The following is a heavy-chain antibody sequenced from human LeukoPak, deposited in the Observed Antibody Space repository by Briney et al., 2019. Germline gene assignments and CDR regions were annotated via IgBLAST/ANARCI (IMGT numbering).Heavy chain of an antibody. CDR2: INPNSGGT. CDR1: GYTFTDYY. V-gene: IGHV1-2*02. CDR3: ARGPDSSGYYGSPVVLDY. D-gene: IGHD3-22*01. J-gene: IGHJ4*02. Sequence: GASVKVSCKASGYTFTDYYMHWVRQAPGQGLEWMGWINPNSGGTKYVQKFQGRVTVTRDTSISTAYMELSRLRSDDTAVYYCARGPDSSGYYGSPVVLDYWGQGTLVTVSS.